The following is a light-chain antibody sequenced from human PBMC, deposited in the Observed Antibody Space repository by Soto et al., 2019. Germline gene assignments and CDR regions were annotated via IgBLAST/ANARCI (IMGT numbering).Light chain of an antibody. CDR3: QQSYSTLLT. V-gene: IGKV1-39*01. CDR1: QSISSY. CDR2: AAS. J-gene: IGKJ4*01. Sequence: DIQMTQSPSSLSASVGDRVTITCRASQSISSYLNWYQQKPGKAPKLLIYAASSLQSGVPSRFSGSGSGTDFTLTICSLQPEDFATYYCQQSYSTLLTFGGGTEVEIK.